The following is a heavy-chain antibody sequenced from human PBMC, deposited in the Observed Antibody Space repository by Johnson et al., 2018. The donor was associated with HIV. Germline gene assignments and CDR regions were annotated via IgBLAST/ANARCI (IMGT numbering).Heavy chain of an antibody. V-gene: IGHV3-30*14. CDR1: GFTFSSYA. J-gene: IGHJ3*02. D-gene: IGHD6-6*01. Sequence: QVQLVDSGGGVVQPGRSLRLSCAASGFTFSSYAMHWVRQAPGKGLEWVAVISYDGSDKYYADSVKGRFTISRDNSKNTLYLQMNSLRAEDTAVYYCARDAARLESDAFDIWGQGTMVTVSS. CDR3: ARDAARLESDAFDI. CDR2: ISYDGSDK.